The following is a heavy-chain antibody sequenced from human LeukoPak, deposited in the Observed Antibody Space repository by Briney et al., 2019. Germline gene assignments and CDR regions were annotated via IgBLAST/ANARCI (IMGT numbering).Heavy chain of an antibody. V-gene: IGHV3-30*18. CDR3: AKAIQLWLNYYYYGMDV. J-gene: IGHJ6*02. D-gene: IGHD5-18*01. CDR1: GFTFSSYG. Sequence: GGSLRLSCAASGFTFSSYGMHWVRQAPGKGLEWVAVISYDGSNKYYADSVKGRFTISRDNSKNTLYLQMNSLRAEDTAVYYCAKAIQLWLNYYYYGMDVWGQGTTVTVSS. CDR2: ISYDGSNK.